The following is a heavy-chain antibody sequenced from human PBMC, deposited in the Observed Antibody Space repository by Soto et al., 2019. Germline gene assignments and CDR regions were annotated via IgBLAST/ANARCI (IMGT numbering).Heavy chain of an antibody. D-gene: IGHD3-3*01. CDR2: SYWDDDK. CDR1: GFSLTTSGVG. V-gene: IGHV2-5*02. Sequence: QITLNESGPTPVKPRQTLTLTCTFSGFSLTTSGVGVGWIRQSPGKAPEWLALSYWDDDKRYSPSLKSRLTITKDTSKNQVVLTMADLDPADTATYYCAHRVLRTVFGLVTSTAIYFDFWGQGTPVAVSS. CDR3: AHRVLRTVFGLVTSTAIYFDF. J-gene: IGHJ4*02.